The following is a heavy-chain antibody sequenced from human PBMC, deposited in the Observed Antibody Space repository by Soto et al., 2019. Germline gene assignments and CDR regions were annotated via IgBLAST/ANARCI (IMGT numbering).Heavy chain of an antibody. CDR2: IYTSGST. D-gene: IGHD1-1*01. CDR1: GGSISSYY. CDR3: ARERPGTTGAIYYYYGMDV. J-gene: IGHJ6*02. V-gene: IGHV4-4*07. Sequence: QVQLQESGPGLVKPSEPLSLTCTVSGGSISSYYWSWIRQPAGQGLGGNGRIYTSGSTNYNPSLQSRVTMSVDTSKHPFSRKRSSVTASDTAVYYCARERPGTTGAIYYYYGMDVWGQGTTVTVSS.